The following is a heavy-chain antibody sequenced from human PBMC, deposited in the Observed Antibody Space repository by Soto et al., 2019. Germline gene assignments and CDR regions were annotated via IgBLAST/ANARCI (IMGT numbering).Heavy chain of an antibody. Sequence: QLQLQESGPGLVKPSETLSLTCTVSGGSISSSSYYWGWIRQPPGKGLEWIGSIYYSGSTYYNPSLKSRVTLSVDTSKNQFSLKLSSVTAADTAVYYCARHVAAAGTPHSADFDYWGQGTLVTVSS. D-gene: IGHD6-13*01. CDR1: GGSISSSSYY. CDR2: IYYSGST. V-gene: IGHV4-39*01. J-gene: IGHJ4*02. CDR3: ARHVAAAGTPHSADFDY.